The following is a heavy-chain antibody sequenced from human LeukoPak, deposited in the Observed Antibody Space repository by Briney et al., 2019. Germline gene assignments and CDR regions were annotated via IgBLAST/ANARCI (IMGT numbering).Heavy chain of an antibody. CDR1: GGSISSYY. CDR3: ARVLVTTRSYFDY. CDR2: IYYSGST. J-gene: IGHJ4*02. D-gene: IGHD4-17*01. Sequence: SETLSLTCTVSGGSISSYYWSWIRQPPGKGLEWIGYIYYSGSTIYNPSLKSRVTISVDTSKNQFSLKLSSVTAADTAVYYCARVLVTTRSYFDYWGQGTLVTVSS. V-gene: IGHV4-59*01.